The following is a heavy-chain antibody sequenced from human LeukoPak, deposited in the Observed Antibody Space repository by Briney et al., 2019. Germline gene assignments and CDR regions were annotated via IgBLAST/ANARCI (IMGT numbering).Heavy chain of an antibody. CDR2: ISYEGSNK. D-gene: IGHD6-13*01. J-gene: IGHJ4*02. CDR3: ARDPSDSSSSLYYFDY. CDR1: GFTFSSYA. V-gene: IGHV3-30*04. Sequence: GGSLRLSCAASGFTFSSYAMHGVRQAPGKGLEWVAVISYEGSNKYYADSVKGRFTISRDNSKNTLYLQMNRLRAEDTAVYYCARDPSDSSSSLYYFDYWGQGTLVTVSS.